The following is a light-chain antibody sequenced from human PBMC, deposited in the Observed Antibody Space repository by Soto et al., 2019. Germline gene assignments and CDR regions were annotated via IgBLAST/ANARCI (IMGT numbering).Light chain of an antibody. CDR1: QSVDRY. CDR3: QQRSNWLT. Sequence: EIVLTQSPATLSLSPGERATISCRASQSVDRYLAWYQQKPGQAPRLLIYDASNRATGIPARFSGSGSGTDFTLTISSLEPEDFAVYYCQQRSNWLTFGGGTKVEIK. CDR2: DAS. J-gene: IGKJ4*01. V-gene: IGKV3-11*01.